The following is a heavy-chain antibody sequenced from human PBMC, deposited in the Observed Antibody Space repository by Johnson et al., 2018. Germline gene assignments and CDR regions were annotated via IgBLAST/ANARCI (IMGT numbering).Heavy chain of an antibody. CDR2: IYYSGST. CDR1: GSSISSYY. D-gene: IGHD3-10*01. J-gene: IGHJ6*02. V-gene: IGHV4-59*01. Sequence: VQLVESGPGLVKSSETLSLTCTVSGSSISSYYWSWIRQPPGKGLEWIGYIYYSGSTNYNPSLKSRVPISVDTSKNQLSLKLSSVTAAATAIYYCARGPMVRGVIIKGGVYYGMDVWGQGTTVTVS. CDR3: ARGPMVRGVIIKGGVYYGMDV.